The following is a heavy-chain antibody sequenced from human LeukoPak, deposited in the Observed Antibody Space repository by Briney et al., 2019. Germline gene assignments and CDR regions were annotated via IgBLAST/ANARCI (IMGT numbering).Heavy chain of an antibody. D-gene: IGHD3-10*01. V-gene: IGHV4-4*07. CDR1: GDSISRYY. CDR3: ARHSAMDV. J-gene: IGHJ6*04. Sequence: PSETLSLTCTVSGDSISRYYWSWIRQPAGKGLEWIGRIFAGGSTNYNPSLKNRVIMSIDTSKNQFSLNLSSVTAADTAVYYCARHSAMDVWGKGTTVTVSS. CDR2: IFAGGST.